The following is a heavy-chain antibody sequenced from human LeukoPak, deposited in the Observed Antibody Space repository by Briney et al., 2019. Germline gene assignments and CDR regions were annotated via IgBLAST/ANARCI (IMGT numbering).Heavy chain of an antibody. J-gene: IGHJ4*02. D-gene: IGHD3-16*02. CDR1: GFTFSSYD. CDR2: IWYDGSNK. CDR3: AKDNVWGSYRYIDY. Sequence: GGSLRLSCAASGFTFSSYDMHWVRQAPGKGLEWVAVIWYDGSNKYYADSVKGRFTISRDNSKNTLYLQMNSLRAEDTAVYYCAKDNVWGSYRYIDYWGQGTLVTVSS. V-gene: IGHV3-33*06.